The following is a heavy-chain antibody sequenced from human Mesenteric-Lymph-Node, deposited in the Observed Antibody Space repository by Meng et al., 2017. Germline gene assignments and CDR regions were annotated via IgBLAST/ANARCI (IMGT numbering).Heavy chain of an antibody. J-gene: IGHJ4*02. CDR2: IWYDGGNK. CDR1: GFTFSSYG. Sequence: GESLKISCAASGFTFSSYGMHWVRQAPGKGLEWVAVIWYDGGNKYYADSVKGRFTISRDDSNNILYLQMNSLRAEDTAVYYCAKTRGMYALHPDSWGQGTLVTVSS. V-gene: IGHV3-33*06. D-gene: IGHD2-8*01. CDR3: AKTRGMYALHPDS.